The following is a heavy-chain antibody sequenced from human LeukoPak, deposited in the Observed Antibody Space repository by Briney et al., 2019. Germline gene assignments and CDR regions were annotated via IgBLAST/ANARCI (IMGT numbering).Heavy chain of an antibody. CDR1: GYTFTGYY. J-gene: IGHJ4*02. V-gene: IGHV1-2*02. D-gene: IGHD3-22*01. CDR2: INPNSGGT. CDR3: ARGSFLYYDSSGAKPFDY. Sequence: GASVKVSCXASGYTFTGYYMHWVRQAHGQGLEWMAWINPNSGGTNYAQKFQGRVTMTRDTSISTAYMELSRLRSDDTAVYYCARGSFLYYDSSGAKPFDYWGQGTLVTVPS.